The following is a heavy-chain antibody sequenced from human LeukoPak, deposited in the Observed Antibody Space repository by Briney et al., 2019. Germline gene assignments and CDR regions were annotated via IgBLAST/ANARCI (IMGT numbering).Heavy chain of an antibody. CDR1: GYTFTGYY. J-gene: IGHJ4*02. CDR2: INPNSGGT. D-gene: IGHD3-22*01. Sequence: ASVKVSCKASGYTFTGYYMHWVRQAPGQGLEWMGWINPNSGGTNYAQKFQGRVTMTRDTSISTAYMGLSRLRSDDTAVYYCARENGGPSNYYDSSGYYLNYWGQGTLVTVSS. CDR3: ARENGGPSNYYDSSGYYLNY. V-gene: IGHV1-2*02.